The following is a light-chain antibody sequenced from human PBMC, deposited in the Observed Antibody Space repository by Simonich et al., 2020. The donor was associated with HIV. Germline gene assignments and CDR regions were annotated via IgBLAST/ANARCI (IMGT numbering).Light chain of an antibody. Sequence: EIVTTQSPATLSVSPGERATLSCRVSQSIASNLAWYQQKPGREPRLLIYDASRRATGIPDRFSGSGSGTDYTLTISKLEPEDFAVYYCQQYSNSLWTFGQGTKVEIK. V-gene: IGKV3D-20*01. CDR1: QSIASN. J-gene: IGKJ1*01. CDR3: QQYSNSLWT. CDR2: DAS.